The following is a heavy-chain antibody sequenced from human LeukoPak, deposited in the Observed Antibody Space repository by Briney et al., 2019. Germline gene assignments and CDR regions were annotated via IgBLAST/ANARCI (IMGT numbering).Heavy chain of an antibody. CDR1: GFAFSAYG. CDR2: TWHDGTNK. Sequence: PGWSLRLSCAASGFAFSAYGMDWVRQAPGKGLEWVAVTWHDGTNKYYADSVKGRFTISRDNSKNTLYLQMDSLRAEDTAVYYCARGGPNWPSEPFDIWGQGTMVTVSS. V-gene: IGHV3-33*01. J-gene: IGHJ3*02. CDR3: ARGGPNWPSEPFDI. D-gene: IGHD1-1*01.